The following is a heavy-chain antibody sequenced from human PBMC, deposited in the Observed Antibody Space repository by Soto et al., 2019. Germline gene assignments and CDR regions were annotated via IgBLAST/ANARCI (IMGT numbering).Heavy chain of an antibody. Sequence: SETLSLTCAVSGGSISSGGYSWSWIRQPPGKGLEWIGYIYHSGSTYYNPSLKSRVTISVDRSKNQFSLKLSSVTAADTAVYYCARGEPYYYYGMDVWGQGTTVTVSS. CDR1: GGSISSGGYS. V-gene: IGHV4-30-2*01. J-gene: IGHJ6*02. CDR2: IYHSGST. D-gene: IGHD1-26*01. CDR3: ARGEPYYYYGMDV.